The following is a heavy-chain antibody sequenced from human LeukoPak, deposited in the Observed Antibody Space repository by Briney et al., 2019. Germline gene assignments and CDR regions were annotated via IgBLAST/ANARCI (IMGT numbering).Heavy chain of an antibody. D-gene: IGHD2-2*01. V-gene: IGHV3-66*02. Sequence: GGSLRLSCAASGFTVSSNYMSWVRQAPGKGLEWVSVIYSGGSTYYADSVKGRFTISRDNSKNTLYLQMNSLRAEDTAVYYCATQLLSGAFDIWGQGTMVTVSS. CDR2: IYSGGST. CDR1: GFTVSSNY. J-gene: IGHJ3*02. CDR3: ATQLLSGAFDI.